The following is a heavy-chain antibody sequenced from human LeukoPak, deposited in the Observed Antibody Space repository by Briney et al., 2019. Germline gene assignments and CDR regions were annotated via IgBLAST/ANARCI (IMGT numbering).Heavy chain of an antibody. CDR2: IGGIDGNT. CDR1: GFTFSIYA. Sequence: GGSLRLSCVASGFTFSIYALSWVRQAPGKGMEWVSVIGGIDGNTYYAESVKGRFTISRDNAKNTLFLQMHSLRADDTAVYYCARSFGGTYYFDYWGQGTLVTVSS. J-gene: IGHJ4*02. D-gene: IGHD1-26*01. V-gene: IGHV3-23*01. CDR3: ARSFGGTYYFDY.